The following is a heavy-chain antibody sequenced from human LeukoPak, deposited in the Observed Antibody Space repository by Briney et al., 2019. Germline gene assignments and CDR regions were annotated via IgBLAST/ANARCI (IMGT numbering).Heavy chain of an antibody. CDR1: GGSFSGYY. V-gene: IGHV4-34*01. D-gene: IGHD6-6*01. CDR2: INHSGST. CDR3: ARGVSSSSRYWYFDL. J-gene: IGHJ2*01. Sequence: SSETLSLPCAVYGGSFSGYYWSWIRQPPGKGLEWIGEINHSGSTNYNPSLKSRVTISVDTSKNQFSLKLSSVTAADTAVYYCARGVSSSSRYWYFDLCGRGTLVTVSS.